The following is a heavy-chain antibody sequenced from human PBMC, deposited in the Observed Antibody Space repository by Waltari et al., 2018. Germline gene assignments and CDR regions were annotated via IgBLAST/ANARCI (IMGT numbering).Heavy chain of an antibody. D-gene: IGHD3-10*01. Sequence: EVQLLESGGGLIPPGGSLTLSCAASVFTFNNYAMNWIRQARGKGLEWVAVIYSGGGAYYADSVKGRFTISRDNSKNTLYLRMSSLRLEDTAVYYCGKETAYGYYFDNWGQGTLVSVSS. CDR3: GKETAYGYYFDN. CDR1: VFTFNNYA. V-gene: IGHV3-23*03. J-gene: IGHJ4*02. CDR2: IYSGGGA.